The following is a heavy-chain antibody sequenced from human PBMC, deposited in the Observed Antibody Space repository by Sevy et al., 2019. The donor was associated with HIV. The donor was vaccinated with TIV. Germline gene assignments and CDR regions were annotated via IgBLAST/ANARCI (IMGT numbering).Heavy chain of an antibody. CDR3: ARARLDYEFWSGSYFSRAPWGYKYYAMDV. CDR1: GYSFTNFD. V-gene: IGHV1-8*01. Sequence: ASVKVSCKAAGYSFTNFDINWVRQATGQGLEWMGWMNPNNGNTHYAQKFQGRVTITRSSSANTAYMELSSLTSEDTAIYYCARARLDYEFWSGSYFSRAPWGYKYYAMDVWGQGTTVTVSS. D-gene: IGHD3-3*01. J-gene: IGHJ6*02. CDR2: MNPNNGNT.